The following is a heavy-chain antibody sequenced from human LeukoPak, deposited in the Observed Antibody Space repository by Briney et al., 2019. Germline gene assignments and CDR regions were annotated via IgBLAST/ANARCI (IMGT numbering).Heavy chain of an antibody. CDR1: GYTFTSYG. D-gene: IGHD6-13*01. CDR2: ISAYNGNT. V-gene: IGHV1-18*01. CDR3: TRGPLAAAGSPLFY. Sequence: ASVKVSCKASGYTFTSYGITWVRQAPGQGLEWMGWISAYNGNTKYTQKLQGRVTMTTDTSTSTAYMELRSLRSDDTAVYYCTRGPLAAAGSPLFYWGQGTLVTVSS. J-gene: IGHJ4*02.